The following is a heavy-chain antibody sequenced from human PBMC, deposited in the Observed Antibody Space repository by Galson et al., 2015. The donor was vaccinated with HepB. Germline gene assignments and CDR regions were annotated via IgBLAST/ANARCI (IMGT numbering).Heavy chain of an antibody. CDR3: IRMADLSGYSSS. D-gene: IGHD6-13*01. CDR2: IRSKASNYAT. J-gene: IGHJ4*02. Sequence: SLRLSCAASGFTFSGSPIHWVRQTSGKGLEWVGRIRSKASNYATAYAASVKGRFTISRDDSKNTAYLHMKSLKTEDTAVYYCIRMADLSGYSSSWGQGTLVTVSS. V-gene: IGHV3-73*01. CDR1: GFTFSGSP.